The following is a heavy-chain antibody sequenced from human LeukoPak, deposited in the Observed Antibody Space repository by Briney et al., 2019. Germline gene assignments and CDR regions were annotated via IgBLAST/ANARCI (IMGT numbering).Heavy chain of an antibody. CDR2: ISGSGGST. CDR1: GYTFTSYY. D-gene: IGHD5-24*01. V-gene: IGHV3-23*01. Sequence: SCKASGYTFTSYYMHWVRQAPGKGLEWVSAISGSGGSTYYADSVKGRFTISRDNSKNTLYLQMNSLRAEDTAVYYCAKSPEMATIRHFDYWGQGTLVTVSS. CDR3: AKSPEMATIRHFDY. J-gene: IGHJ4*02.